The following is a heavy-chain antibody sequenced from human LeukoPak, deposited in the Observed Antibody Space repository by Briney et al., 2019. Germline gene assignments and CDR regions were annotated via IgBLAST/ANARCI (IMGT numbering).Heavy chain of an antibody. J-gene: IGHJ4*02. V-gene: IGHV3-30*04. CDR2: ISDDGSNK. Sequence: GGSLRLSCAASGFTFITYAMHWVRQAPGKGLEWVAVISDDGSNKYYADSVKGRFTISRDNSKNTLYLQMNSLRPEDAAVYFCASSRGYSDYDSDYWGQGALVTVSS. D-gene: IGHD5-12*01. CDR3: ASSRGYSDYDSDY. CDR1: GFTFITYA.